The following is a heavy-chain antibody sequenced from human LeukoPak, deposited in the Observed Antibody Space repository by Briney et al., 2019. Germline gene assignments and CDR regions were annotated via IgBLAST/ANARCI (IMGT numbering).Heavy chain of an antibody. V-gene: IGHV5-51*01. D-gene: IGHD3-22*01. CDR3: ARQYYYDSSGYYVRPPDDAFDI. CDR2: IYPGDSDT. Sequence: PGESLKISCKGSGYSFTSYWIGWVCQMPGKGLEWMGIIYPGDSDTRYSPSFQGQVTISADKSISTAYLQWSSLKASDTAMYYCARQYYYDSSGYYVRPPDDAFDIWGQGTMVTVS. J-gene: IGHJ3*02. CDR1: GYSFTSYW.